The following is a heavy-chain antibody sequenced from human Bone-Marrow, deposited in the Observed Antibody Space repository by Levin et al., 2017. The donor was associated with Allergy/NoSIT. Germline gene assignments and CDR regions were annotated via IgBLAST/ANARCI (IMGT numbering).Heavy chain of an antibody. J-gene: IGHJ4*02. V-gene: IGHV3-30-3*01. CDR3: ARGQDYDVDY. Sequence: PGGSLRLSCAASGFTFSSYAMHWVRQAPGKGLEWVAVISYDGSNKYYADSVKGRFTISRDNSKNTLYLQMNSLRAEDTAVYYCARGQDYDVDYWGQGTLVTVSS. CDR1: GFTFSSYA. CDR2: ISYDGSNK. D-gene: IGHD4-17*01.